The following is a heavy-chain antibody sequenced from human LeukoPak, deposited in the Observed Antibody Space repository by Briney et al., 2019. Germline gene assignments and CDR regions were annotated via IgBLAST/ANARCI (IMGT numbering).Heavy chain of an antibody. CDR3: ARAGSGAGSHFGD. V-gene: IGHV4-59*01. CDR1: GGSISSYY. CDR2: IYYSGST. J-gene: IGHJ4*02. Sequence: TSETLSLTCTVSGGSISSYYWSWIRQPPGKGLEWIGYIYYSGSTNYNPSLKSRVTISVDTSKNQFSLKLSSVTAADTAVYYCARAGSGAGSHFGDWGQGTLVTVSS. D-gene: IGHD3-3*01.